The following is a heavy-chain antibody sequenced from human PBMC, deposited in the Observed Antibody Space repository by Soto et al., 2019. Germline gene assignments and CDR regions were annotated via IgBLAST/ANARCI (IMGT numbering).Heavy chain of an antibody. Sequence: EVQLLESGGGLVQPGGSLRLSCAASGFTFSSYAMSWVRQAPGKGLEWGSAISGSGGSTYYADSVKGRFTISRDNSKNTLYLQMNSLRAEDTAVYYCAKATATVAYYYYYYMDVWGKGTTVTVSS. J-gene: IGHJ6*03. CDR1: GFTFSSYA. V-gene: IGHV3-23*01. CDR3: AKATATVAYYYYYYMDV. D-gene: IGHD2-21*02. CDR2: ISGSGGST.